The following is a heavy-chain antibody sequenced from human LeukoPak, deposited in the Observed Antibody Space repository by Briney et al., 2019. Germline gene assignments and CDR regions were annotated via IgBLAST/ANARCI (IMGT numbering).Heavy chain of an antibody. Sequence: GGSLRLSCAASGFTFSDYYMSWIRQAPGKGLEWVAVISYDGSNKYYADSVKGRFTISRDNSKNTLCLQMSSLRAEDTAVYYCARSQQQLGPDYWGQGTLVTVSS. D-gene: IGHD6-13*01. CDR2: ISYDGSNK. J-gene: IGHJ4*02. CDR3: ARSQQQLGPDY. V-gene: IGHV3-30*03. CDR1: GFTFSDYY.